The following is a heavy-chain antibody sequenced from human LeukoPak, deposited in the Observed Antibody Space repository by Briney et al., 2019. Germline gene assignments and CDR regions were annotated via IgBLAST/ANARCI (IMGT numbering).Heavy chain of an antibody. J-gene: IGHJ5*02. CDR3: AGSEGYCSGGSCYGANWFDP. D-gene: IGHD2-15*01. CDR1: GGSISSYY. V-gene: IGHV4-59*01. CDR2: IYYSGST. Sequence: SETLSLTCTVSGGSISSYYWSWIRQPPGKGLEWIGYIYYSGSTNYNPSLKSRVTISVDTSKNQFSLKLSSVTAADTAVYYCAGSEGYCSGGSCYGANWFDPWGQGTLVTVSS.